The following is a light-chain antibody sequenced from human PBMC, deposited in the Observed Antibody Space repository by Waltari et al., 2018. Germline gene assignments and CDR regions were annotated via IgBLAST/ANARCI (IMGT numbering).Light chain of an antibody. CDR2: DAS. V-gene: IGKV3-20*01. CDR1: QSVSRT. J-gene: IGKJ1*01. Sequence: EIVLTQSPGTLSLSPGERATLSCRASQSVSRTLAWYQQKPGQAPRLLIYDASTRATGIADRFSGSCSGTDFRLTISRLEPEDSAVYYCQKYGTLPATFGQGTKVEVK. CDR3: QKYGTLPAT.